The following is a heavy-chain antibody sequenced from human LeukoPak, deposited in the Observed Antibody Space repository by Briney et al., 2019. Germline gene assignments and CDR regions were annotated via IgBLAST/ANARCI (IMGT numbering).Heavy chain of an antibody. V-gene: IGHV3-30-3*01. J-gene: IGHJ5*02. D-gene: IGHD6-19*01. CDR3: ARGIAVAGTLSDP. Sequence: GGSLRLSCAASGFTFSSYAMHWVRQAPGKGLEWVAVISYDGSNKYYADSVKGRFTISRDNSKNTLYLQMNSLRAEDTAVYYCARGIAVAGTLSDPWGQGTLVTVSS. CDR1: GFTFSSYA. CDR2: ISYDGSNK.